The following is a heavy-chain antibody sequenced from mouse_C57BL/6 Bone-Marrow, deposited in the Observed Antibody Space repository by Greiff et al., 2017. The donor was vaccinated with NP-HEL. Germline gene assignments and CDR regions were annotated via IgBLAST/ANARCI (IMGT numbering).Heavy chain of an antibody. V-gene: IGHV1-81*01. D-gene: IGHD1-1*01. Sequence: QVQLQQSGAELARPGASVKLSCKASGYTFTSYGISWVKQRTGQGLEWIGEIYPRSGNNYYNEKFKGKATLTADKSYSTAYMELRSLASEDSAVYFCARYYYGREAYWGQGTLVTVSA. CDR2: IYPRSGNN. CDR3: ARYYYGREAY. J-gene: IGHJ3*01. CDR1: GYTFTSYG.